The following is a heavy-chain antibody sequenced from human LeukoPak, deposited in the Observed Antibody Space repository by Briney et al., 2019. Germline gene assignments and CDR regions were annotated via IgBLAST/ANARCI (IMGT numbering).Heavy chain of an antibody. CDR3: AKEGPRPDIVVVVAATYGD. CDR1: GFTFSSYA. D-gene: IGHD2-15*01. J-gene: IGHJ4*02. CDR2: ISGSGGST. V-gene: IGHV3-23*01. Sequence: PGGSLRLSCAAYGFTFSSYAMSWVRQAPGKGLEWVSAISGSGGSTYYADSVKGRFTISRDNSKNTLYLQMNSLRAEDTAVYYCAKEGPRPDIVVVVAATYGDWGQGTLVTVSS.